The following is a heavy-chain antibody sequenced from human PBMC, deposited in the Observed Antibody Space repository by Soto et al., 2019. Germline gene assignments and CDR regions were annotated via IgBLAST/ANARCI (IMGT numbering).Heavy chain of an antibody. CDR1: GYTFTGYY. V-gene: IGHV1-2*02. J-gene: IGHJ5*02. D-gene: IGHD2-2*01. CDR3: ARVGGYQLPLNWFDP. CDR2: INPNSGGT. Sequence: QVQLVQSGAEVKKPGASVKVSCKASGYTFTGYYMHWVRQAPGQGLEWMGWINPNSGGTNYAQKFQGRVTMTRDTSISTAYMELSRLRSDVTALYYCARVGGYQLPLNWFDPWGQGTLVTVSS.